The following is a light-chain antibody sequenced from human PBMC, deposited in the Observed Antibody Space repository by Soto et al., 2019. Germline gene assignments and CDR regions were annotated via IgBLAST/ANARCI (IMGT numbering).Light chain of an antibody. V-gene: IGKV3-11*01. CDR3: QQRSNGPPT. Sequence: EIVLTQSPATLSLPPGEIATLSCRASQSVSSYLAWYQQKPGQAPRLLIYDASNRATGIPARFSGSGSGTDFTLTISSLEPEDFAVYYGQQRSNGPPTFGQGTKVESK. CDR2: DAS. J-gene: IGKJ1*01. CDR1: QSVSSY.